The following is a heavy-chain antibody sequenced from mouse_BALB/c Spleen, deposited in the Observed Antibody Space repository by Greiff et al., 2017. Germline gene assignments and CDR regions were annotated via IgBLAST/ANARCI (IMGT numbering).Heavy chain of an antibody. CDR2: ISNGGGST. CDR3: ARGELGGSSYWYFDV. D-gene: IGHD1-1*01. Sequence: EVQLVESGGGLVQPGGSLKLSCAASGFTFSSYTMSWVRQTPEKRLEWVAYISNGGGSTYYPDTVKGRFTISRDNAKNTLYLQMSSLKSEDTAMYYCARGELGGSSYWYFDVWGAGTTVTVSS. V-gene: IGHV5-12-2*01. CDR1: GFTFSSYT. J-gene: IGHJ1*01.